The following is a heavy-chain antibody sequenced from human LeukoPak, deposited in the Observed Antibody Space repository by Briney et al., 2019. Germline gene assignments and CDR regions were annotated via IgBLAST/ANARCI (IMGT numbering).Heavy chain of an antibody. D-gene: IGHD5-18*01. CDR3: ARGGRIQLWCNY. J-gene: IGHJ4*02. Sequence: PSETLSLTCTVSGVSISSSNSYWGGIRQPPGKGLEWIGSIYYSGNTYYNASLKSQVSISIDTSKNQFSLRLTSVTAADTAVYYCARGGRIQLWCNYWGQGTLVTVSS. CDR2: IYYSGNT. V-gene: IGHV4-39*01. CDR1: GVSISSSNSY.